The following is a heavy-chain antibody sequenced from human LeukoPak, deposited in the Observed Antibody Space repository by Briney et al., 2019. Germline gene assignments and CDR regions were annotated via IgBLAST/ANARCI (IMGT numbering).Heavy chain of an antibody. CDR3: ARRRLFDYYMDV. CDR1: GGSFSGYY. J-gene: IGHJ6*03. CDR2: INHSGST. Sequence: PSETLSLTCAVYGGSFSGYYWSWIRRPPGKGLEWIGEINHSGSTNYNPSLKSRVTISVDTSKNQFSLKLSSVTAADTAVYYCARRRLFDYYMDVWGKGTTVTVSS. V-gene: IGHV4-34*01. D-gene: IGHD6-25*01.